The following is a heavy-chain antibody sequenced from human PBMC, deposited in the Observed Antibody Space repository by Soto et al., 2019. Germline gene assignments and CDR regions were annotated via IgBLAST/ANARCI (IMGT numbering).Heavy chain of an antibody. V-gene: IGHV1-69*13. CDR3: ACPRYYYYYYGMDV. CDR1: GGTFSSYA. D-gene: IGHD3-10*01. CDR2: IIPIFGTA. Sequence: ASVKVSCKASGGTFSSYAISWVRQAPGQGLEWMGGIIPIFGTANYAQKFQGRVTITADESTSTAYMELSSLRSEDTAVYYCACPRYYYYYYGMDVWGQGTTVTVSS. J-gene: IGHJ6*02.